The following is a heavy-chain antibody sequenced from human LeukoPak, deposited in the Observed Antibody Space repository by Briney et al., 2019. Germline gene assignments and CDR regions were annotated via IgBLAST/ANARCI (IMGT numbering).Heavy chain of an antibody. CDR1: GXSFGAYY. V-gene: IGHV4-34*01. D-gene: IGHD1-26*01. CDR2: INHSGST. J-gene: IGHJ4*02. CDR3: ARGLGGRDDY. Sequence: PSETLSLTCAVYGXSFGAYYWSWIRQPPGKGLEWIGEINHSGSTNYNPSLKSRVTLSVDTSKNQFSLNLTSVTAAETAVYYCARGLGGRDDYWGQGTLVTVSS.